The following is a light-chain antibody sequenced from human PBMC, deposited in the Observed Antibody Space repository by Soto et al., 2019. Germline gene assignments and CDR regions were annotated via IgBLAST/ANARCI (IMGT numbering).Light chain of an antibody. CDR1: QSVSNY. Sequence: EIVFAPSPGPLSLSPGERAPLSCRASQSVSNYLAWYQQKPGQAPRLLIYDASNRATDIPARFSGSGSGTDFTLTISSLEPEDFAVYYCQQRSNWPPFTFGQGTRLEI. J-gene: IGKJ5*01. CDR2: DAS. CDR3: QQRSNWPPFT. V-gene: IGKV3-11*01.